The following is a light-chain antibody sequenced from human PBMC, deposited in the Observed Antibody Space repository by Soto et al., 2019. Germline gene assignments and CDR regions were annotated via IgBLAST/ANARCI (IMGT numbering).Light chain of an antibody. V-gene: IGLV2-14*01. CDR1: SSDVGGYNY. CDR2: DVS. J-gene: IGLJ2*01. Sequence: QSVLTQPASVSGSPGQSITISCTGTSSDVGGYNYVSWYQQHPGKAPKLIIYDVSYRPSGVSNRFSGSKSGHTASLTISGLQAEDEAEYYCSSYTSSATLVLFGGGTKLTVL. CDR3: SSYTSSATLVL.